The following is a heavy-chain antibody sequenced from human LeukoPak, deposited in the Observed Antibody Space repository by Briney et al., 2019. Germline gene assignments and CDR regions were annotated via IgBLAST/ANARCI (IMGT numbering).Heavy chain of an antibody. CDR1: GGTFSSYA. CDR3: AREVERYCSGGSCYADDY. CDR2: IIPILGIA. J-gene: IGHJ4*02. D-gene: IGHD2-15*01. Sequence: ASVKVSCKASGGTFSSYAISWVRQAPGQGLEWMGRIIPILGIANYAQKFQGRVTITADKSTSTAYMELSSLRSEDTAVYYCAREVERYCSGGSCYADDYWGQGTLVTVPS. V-gene: IGHV1-69*04.